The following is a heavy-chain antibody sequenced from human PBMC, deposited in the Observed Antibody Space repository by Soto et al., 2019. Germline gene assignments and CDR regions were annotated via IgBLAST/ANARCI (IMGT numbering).Heavy chain of an antibody. CDR2: IKQDGSEK. CDR3: ARDYDFCCLYPLPNYYYGMVV. V-gene: IGHV3-7*05. Sequence: GGSLRLSCAASGFTFISYRMSWVLQAPGKGLEWVANIKQDGSEKYYVDSVKGRFTISRDNAKNSLYLQMNSLRAEDTAVYYCARDYDFCCLYPLPNYYYGMVVWCQGTLVSVFS. J-gene: IGHJ6*02. CDR1: GFTFISYR. D-gene: IGHD3-3*01.